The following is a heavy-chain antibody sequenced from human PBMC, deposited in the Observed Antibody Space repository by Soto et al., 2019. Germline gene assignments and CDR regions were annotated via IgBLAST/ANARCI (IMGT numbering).Heavy chain of an antibody. CDR1: GFTFSSYA. Sequence: EVQVLESGGDLVQPGGSLRLSCAASGFTFSSYAMSWVRQAPGKGLEWVSAISGSGGSTYYADSVKGRFTISRDNSKNTLYLQMNSLRAEDTAVYYCAKGGSYPRGSFDYWGQGTLVTVSS. J-gene: IGHJ4*02. D-gene: IGHD1-26*01. V-gene: IGHV3-23*01. CDR3: AKGGSYPRGSFDY. CDR2: ISGSGGST.